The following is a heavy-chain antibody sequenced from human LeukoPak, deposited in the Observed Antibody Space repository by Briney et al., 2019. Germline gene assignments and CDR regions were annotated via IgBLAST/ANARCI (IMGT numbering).Heavy chain of an antibody. CDR1: VCTFSSYA. Sequence: SVTVSCKASVCTFSSYASSWVRQAPGQRLEWMGGIIAIFCTGEYPQKLQARVTITTDKSKISAYMEPSNLRSEYTAVSCCVCVDTAMAHYYYYYREVWGKDTTLTVPS. D-gene: IGHD5-18*01. CDR3: VCVDTAMAHYYYYYREV. V-gene: IGHV1-69*05. J-gene: IGHJ6*03. CDR2: IIAIFCTG.